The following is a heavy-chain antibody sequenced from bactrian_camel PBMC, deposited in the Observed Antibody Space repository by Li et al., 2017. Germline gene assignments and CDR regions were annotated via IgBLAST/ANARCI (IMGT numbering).Heavy chain of an antibody. D-gene: IGHD5*01. CDR3: AADPWGVGHLQDPGY. CDR2: IKSDGDT. J-gene: IGHJ6*01. CDR1: KFTWNSYC. V-gene: IGHV3S6*01. Sequence: HVQLVESGGGSVQAGGSLSLTCAASKFTWNSYCLGWFRQAPGKAREGVAFIKSDGDTYYAESVKGRFTIFKDNAKNTLYLQMNSLKPEDTAVYYCAADPWGVGHLQDPGYWGQGTQVTVS.